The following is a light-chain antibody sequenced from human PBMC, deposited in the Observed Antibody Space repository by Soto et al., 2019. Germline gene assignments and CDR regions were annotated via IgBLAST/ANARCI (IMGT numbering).Light chain of an antibody. J-gene: IGLJ1*01. Sequence: QSALTQPASVSGSPGQSITISCTGXSXXVGGXXXXXXXXXXXXXXXXXXXXEVSNRPSGVSNRFSGSKSGNTASLTISGLQAEDEADYYCSSYTSSSPYVFGTGTKVTVL. V-gene: IGLV2-14*01. CDR3: SSYTSSSPYV. CDR2: EVS. CDR1: SXXVGGXXX.